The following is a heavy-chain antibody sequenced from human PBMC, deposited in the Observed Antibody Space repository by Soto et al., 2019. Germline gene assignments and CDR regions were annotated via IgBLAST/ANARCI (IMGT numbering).Heavy chain of an antibody. CDR3: ARDSSAWPNYLDS. D-gene: IGHD6-19*01. Sequence: GGSLRLSCVASGFTFSTHAVTWVRQAPGKGLEWVSTISGRTGDTYYADSVKGRFTISSDNSKNTVNLQMNSLRAEDTAVYYCARDSSAWPNYLDSWGQGTLVTVSS. J-gene: IGHJ4*02. CDR1: GFTFSTHA. V-gene: IGHV3-23*01. CDR2: ISGRTGDT.